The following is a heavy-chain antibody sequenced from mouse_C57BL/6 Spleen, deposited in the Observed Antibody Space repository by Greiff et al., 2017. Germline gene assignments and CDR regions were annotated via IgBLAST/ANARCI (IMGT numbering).Heavy chain of an antibody. D-gene: IGHD1-1*01. J-gene: IGHJ2*01. Sequence: QVQLKESGAELVRPGTSVKMSCKASGYTFTNYWIGWAKQRPGHGLEWIGDIYPGGGYTNYNEKFKGKATLTADQSSSTAYMQFSSLTSEDSAIYYCARSGYYGSYGYWGQGTTLTVSS. CDR1: GYTFTNYW. CDR3: ARSGYYGSYGY. V-gene: IGHV1-63*01. CDR2: IYPGGGYT.